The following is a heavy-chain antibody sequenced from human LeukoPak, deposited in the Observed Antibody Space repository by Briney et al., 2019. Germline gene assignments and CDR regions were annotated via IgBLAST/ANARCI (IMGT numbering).Heavy chain of an antibody. J-gene: IGHJ4*02. CDR1: GGSISSYY. Sequence: SETLSLTCTVSGGSISSYYWSWIRQPPGKGLEWIGYIYYSGSTNYKPSLKSRVTISVDTSKNQFSLKLSSVTAADTAVYYCARAGRWLQVVDYWGQGTLVTVSS. CDR2: IYYSGST. D-gene: IGHD5-12*01. CDR3: ARAGRWLQVVDY. V-gene: IGHV4-59*01.